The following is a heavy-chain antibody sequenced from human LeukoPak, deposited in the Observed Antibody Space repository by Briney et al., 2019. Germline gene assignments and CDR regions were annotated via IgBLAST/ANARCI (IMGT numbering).Heavy chain of an antibody. CDR2: ISGSGGST. V-gene: IGHV3-23*01. J-gene: IGHJ4*02. CDR3: AKEVVLSGKAVAHNHFDY. CDR1: GFTFSSYA. D-gene: IGHD6-19*01. Sequence: QPGGSLRLSCAASGFTFSSYAMSWVRQAPGKGLEWASAISGSGGSTYYADSVKGRFTISRDNSKNTLYLQMNSLRAEDTAVYYCAKEVVLSGKAVAHNHFDYWGQGTLVTVSS.